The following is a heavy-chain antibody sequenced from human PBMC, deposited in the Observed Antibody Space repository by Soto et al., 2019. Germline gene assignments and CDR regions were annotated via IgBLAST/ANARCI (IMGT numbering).Heavy chain of an antibody. D-gene: IGHD2-15*01. J-gene: IGHJ6*02. V-gene: IGHV5-51*01. CDR2: IYPGDSDT. CDR3: ARGGRSTRYCSGGSCYSPINYYYGMDV. Sequence: GESLKISCKGSGYSFTSYWIGWVRQMPGKGLEWMGIIYPGDSDTRYSPSFQGQVTISADKSISTAYLQWSSLKASDTAMYYCARGGRSTRYCSGGSCYSPINYYYGMDVWGQGTTVTVSS. CDR1: GYSFTSYW.